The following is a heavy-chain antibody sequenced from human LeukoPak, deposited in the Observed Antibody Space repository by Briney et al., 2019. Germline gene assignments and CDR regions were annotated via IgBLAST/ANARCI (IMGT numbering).Heavy chain of an antibody. Sequence: GGSLRLSCAASRFTFRNYGMHWVRQAPGKGLEWVAVISSDGTNKDYADSVKGRFSISRDNAKNSLYLQMNSLRAEDTAVYYCAREEEYSSSYAFDIWGQGTMVTVSS. CDR1: RFTFRNYG. V-gene: IGHV3-30*04. CDR3: AREEEYSSSYAFDI. CDR2: ISSDGTNK. D-gene: IGHD6-6*01. J-gene: IGHJ3*02.